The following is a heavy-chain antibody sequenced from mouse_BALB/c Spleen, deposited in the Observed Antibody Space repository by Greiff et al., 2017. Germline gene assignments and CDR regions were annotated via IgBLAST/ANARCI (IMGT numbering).Heavy chain of an antibody. D-gene: IGHD1-1*01. CDR2: IDPANGNT. CDR3: ARCLFITTVVATDFDY. CDR1: GFNIKDTY. Sequence: EVQLQQSGAELVKPGASVKLSCTASGFNIKDTYMHWVKQRPEQGLEWIGRIDPANGNTKYDPKFQGKATITADTSSNTAYLQLSSLTSEDTAVYYCARCLFITTVVATDFDYWGQGTTLTVSS. J-gene: IGHJ2*01. V-gene: IGHV14-3*02.